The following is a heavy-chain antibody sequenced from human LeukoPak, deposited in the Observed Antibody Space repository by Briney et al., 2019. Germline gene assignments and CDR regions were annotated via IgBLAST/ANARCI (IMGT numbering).Heavy chain of an antibody. V-gene: IGHV1-18*01. D-gene: IGHD3-10*01. Sequence: EASVKVSCKASGYTFTSYGISWVRQAPGKGLEWVGWTSAYNGNTNYAQKLQGRVTITTDTSTSTGYMELRSLRSDDTAVYYCAREADRGFGMGNAFDIWGQGTMVTVSS. J-gene: IGHJ3*02. CDR3: AREADRGFGMGNAFDI. CDR1: GYTFTSYG. CDR2: TSAYNGNT.